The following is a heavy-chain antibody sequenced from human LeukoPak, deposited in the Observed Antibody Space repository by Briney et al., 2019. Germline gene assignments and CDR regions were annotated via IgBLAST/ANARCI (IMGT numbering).Heavy chain of an antibody. D-gene: IGHD5-24*01. J-gene: IGHJ4*02. CDR1: GGSFSGYY. Sequence: PSETLSLTCAVYGGSFSGYYWSWIRQPPGKGLEWIGEINHSGSTNYNPSLKSRVTISVDTSKNQFSLKLSSVTAADTAVYYCAREGLRRDGYKFDYWGQGTLVTVSS. CDR3: AREGLRRDGYKFDY. CDR2: INHSGST. V-gene: IGHV4-34*01.